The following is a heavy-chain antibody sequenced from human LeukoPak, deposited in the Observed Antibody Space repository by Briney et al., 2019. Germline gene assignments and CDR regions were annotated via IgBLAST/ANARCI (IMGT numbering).Heavy chain of an antibody. CDR2: IKQDGSEK. D-gene: IGHD3-3*01. Sequence: GGSLRLSCAASGFTFNNYAMSWVRQAPGKGLEWVANIKQDGSEKYYVDSVKGRFTISRDNAKNSLYLQMNSLRAEDTAVYYCARSEGDDFWSGYQPYYFDYWGQGTLVTVSS. CDR3: ARSEGDDFWSGYQPYYFDY. CDR1: GFTFNNYA. J-gene: IGHJ4*02. V-gene: IGHV3-7*01.